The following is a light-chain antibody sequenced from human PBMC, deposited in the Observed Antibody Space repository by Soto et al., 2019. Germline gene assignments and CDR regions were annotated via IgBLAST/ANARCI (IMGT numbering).Light chain of an antibody. CDR1: SSDVGNYNL. J-gene: IGLJ1*01. CDR3: CSYATTSTYV. V-gene: IGLV2-23*01. Sequence: QSVLTQPASVSGSPGQSITISCTGTSSDVGNYNLVSWYQHHPGKAPKLMIYDGSKRPSGVSNRFSGSKSGNTASLTISGLQAEDECDYYCCSYATTSTYVFGTGTKVTVL. CDR2: DGS.